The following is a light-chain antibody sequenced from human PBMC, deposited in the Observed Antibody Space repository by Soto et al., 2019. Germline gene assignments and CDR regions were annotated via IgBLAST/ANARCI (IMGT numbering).Light chain of an antibody. CDR2: DVN. V-gene: IGLV2-11*01. J-gene: IGLJ1*01. CDR3: CSFAGSDTFEG. CDR1: SSDVGGYDY. Sequence: ALTQPRSVSWSPGQSVTISCTGTSSDVGGYDYVSWYQQHPGKAPRLMIYDVNKRPSRVPDRFSGSKSGNTASLTISGLRAEDEADYYCCSFAGSDTFEGVGTGTKV.